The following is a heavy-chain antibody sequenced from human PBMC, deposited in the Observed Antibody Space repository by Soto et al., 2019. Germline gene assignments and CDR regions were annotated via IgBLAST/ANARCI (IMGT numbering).Heavy chain of an antibody. Sequence: PGGSLRLSCAASGFTFNYYWMHWVRQAPGQGLLWVAHIQNDGSRTTYADSVKGRFTISRDNAKNTLFLQMNSLRAEDSAVYYCARGDKGGFHLWGQGTTVTVSS. CDR1: GFTFNYYW. CDR3: ARGDKGGFHL. D-gene: IGHD2-15*01. J-gene: IGHJ6*02. V-gene: IGHV3-74*01. CDR2: IQNDGSRT.